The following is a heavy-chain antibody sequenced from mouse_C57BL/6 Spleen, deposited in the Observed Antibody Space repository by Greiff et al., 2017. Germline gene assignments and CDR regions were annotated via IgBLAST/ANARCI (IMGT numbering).Heavy chain of an antibody. CDR3: ARCTTVARYFEV. D-gene: IGHD1-1*01. J-gene: IGHJ1*03. CDR2: IYPGDGDT. CDR1: GYAFSSYW. Sequence: VQLQQSGAELVKPGASVKISCKASGYAFSSYWMNWVKQRPGKGLEWIGQIYPGDGDTNYNGKFKGKATLTADKSSSTAYMQLSSLTSEDSAVYFCARCTTVARYFEVWGTGATVTVSS. V-gene: IGHV1-80*01.